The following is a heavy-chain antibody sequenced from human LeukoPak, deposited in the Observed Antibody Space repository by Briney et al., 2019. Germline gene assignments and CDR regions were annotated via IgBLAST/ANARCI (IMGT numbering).Heavy chain of an antibody. D-gene: IGHD6-13*01. J-gene: IGHJ2*01. Sequence: SETLSLTCTVSGGSISSSSYYWGWIRQPPGKGPEWIGSIYYSGSTYYNPSLKSRVTISVDTSKNQFSLKLSSVTAADTAVYYCARVSSSWYQDWYFDLWGRGTLVTVSS. CDR2: IYYSGST. V-gene: IGHV4-39*07. CDR3: ARVSSSWYQDWYFDL. CDR1: GGSISSSSYY.